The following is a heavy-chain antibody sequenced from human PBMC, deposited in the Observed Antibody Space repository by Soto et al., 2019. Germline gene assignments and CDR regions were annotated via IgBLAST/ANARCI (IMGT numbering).Heavy chain of an antibody. J-gene: IGHJ3*02. V-gene: IGHV1-3*01. CDR3: VRDSTPGYSSSWYSGSFDI. CDR2: INAGNGNT. CDR1: GYTFTSYA. D-gene: IGHD6-13*01. Sequence: ASVKVSCKASGYTFTSYAMHWVRQAPGQRLEWMGWINAGNGNTKYSQKFQGRVTITRDTSASTAYMELSSLRSEDTAVYFCVRDSTPGYSSSWYSGSFDIWGQGTMVTVSS.